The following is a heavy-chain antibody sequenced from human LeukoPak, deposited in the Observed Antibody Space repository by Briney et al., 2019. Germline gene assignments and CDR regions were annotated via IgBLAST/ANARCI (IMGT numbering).Heavy chain of an antibody. J-gene: IGHJ6*02. CDR1: GGSISSSSYY. Sequence: PSETLSLTCTVSGGSISSSSYYWGWIRQPPGKGLEWIGSIYYSGSTYYNPSLKSRVTISVDTSKNQFSLKLSSVTAADTAVYYCARVKGRPRTRLCITVRESLVGGGDCEYYYYGMDVWGQGTTVTVSS. CDR2: IYYSGST. D-gene: IGHD2-21*02. CDR3: ARVKGRPRTRLCITVRESLVGGGDCEYYYYGMDV. V-gene: IGHV4-39*01.